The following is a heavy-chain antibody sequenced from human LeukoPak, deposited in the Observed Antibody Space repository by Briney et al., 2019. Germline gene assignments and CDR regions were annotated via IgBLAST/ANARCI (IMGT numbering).Heavy chain of an antibody. CDR2: LTSDGSEI. V-gene: IGHV3-7*01. CDR1: GFTFSTYW. CDR3: TRDMQGSRLYLVGSQND. D-gene: IGHD1-26*01. Sequence: PGGSLRLSCAASGFTFSTYWMSGVPEAPRKGLEGGTNLTSDGSEILYVDAVKGPFTISRDNAMTTLYLQMNSLRAEDSALYYCTRDMQGSRLYLVGSQNDWGQGTLVTVSS. J-gene: IGHJ4*02.